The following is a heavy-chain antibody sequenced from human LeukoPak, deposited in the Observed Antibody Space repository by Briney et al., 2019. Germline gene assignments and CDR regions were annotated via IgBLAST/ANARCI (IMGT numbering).Heavy chain of an antibody. D-gene: IGHD1-26*01. CDR1: GGSISSYY. CDR3: ARIMVEWELGDAFDI. CDR2: IYYSGST. Sequence: PSETLSLTCTVSGGSISSYYWSWIRQPPGKGLEWIGYIYYSGSTNYNPSLKSRVTISVDTYKNQFSLKLSSVTAADTAVYYCARIMVEWELGDAFDIWGQGTMVTVSS. V-gene: IGHV4-59*01. J-gene: IGHJ3*02.